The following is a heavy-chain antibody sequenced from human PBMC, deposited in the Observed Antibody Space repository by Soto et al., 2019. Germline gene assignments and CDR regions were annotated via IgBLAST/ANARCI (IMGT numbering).Heavy chain of an antibody. V-gene: IGHV3-11*01. CDR1: GFIFLDWF. CDR2: ISKDSGRAT. D-gene: IGHD5-12*01. J-gene: IGHJ4*02. Sequence: LVESGGALVKPGGSLRLSCAASGFIFLDWFMSWIRQAPGKGLEWISYISKDSGRATRYADSVKGRFTISRDTAKHALFLPTHNLRVEDTAVFYCAKENLANPDSWGQGTLVTVSS. CDR3: AKENLANPDS.